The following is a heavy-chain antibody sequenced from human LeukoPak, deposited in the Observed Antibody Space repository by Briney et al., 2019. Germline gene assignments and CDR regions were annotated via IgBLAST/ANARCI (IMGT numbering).Heavy chain of an antibody. CDR2: ISWNRGSI. V-gene: IGHV3-9*01. D-gene: IGHD5-12*01. CDR1: GFTFDDYA. CDR3: AKDIFRAYSGYDWVY. J-gene: IGHJ4*02. Sequence: GGSLRLTCAASGFTFDDYAMHWVRQAPGKGLEWVSGISWNRGSIGYADSVKGRFTISRDNAKNSLYLQMNSLRAEDTALYYCAKDIFRAYSGYDWVYWGQGTLVTVSS.